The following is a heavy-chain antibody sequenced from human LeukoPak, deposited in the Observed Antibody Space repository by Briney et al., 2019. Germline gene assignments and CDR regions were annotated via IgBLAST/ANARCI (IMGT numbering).Heavy chain of an antibody. Sequence: GGSLRLSCAASGFTFSSYAMHWVRQAPGKGLEWVAVISYDGSNKYYADSVKGRFTISRDNSKNTLYLQMNSLRAEDTAVYYCARDSMGATNYFDYWGQGTLVTVSS. V-gene: IGHV3-30-3*01. J-gene: IGHJ4*02. D-gene: IGHD1-26*01. CDR2: ISYDGSNK. CDR3: ARDSMGATNYFDY. CDR1: GFTFSSYA.